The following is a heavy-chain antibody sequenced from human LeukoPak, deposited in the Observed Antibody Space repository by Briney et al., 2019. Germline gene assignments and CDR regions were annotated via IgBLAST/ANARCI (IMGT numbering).Heavy chain of an antibody. D-gene: IGHD3-10*01. CDR2: ISSSGST. CDR3: ARVPLDYGSGSYVNAFDI. V-gene: IGHV4-4*07. Sequence: SETLSLTCTVSGGSISSYYWSWIRQPAGKGLEWIGRISSSGSTNYNPSLKSRVTISVDTSKNQFSLKLSSVTAADTAVYYCARVPLDYGSGSYVNAFDIWGQGTMVTVSS. J-gene: IGHJ3*02. CDR1: GGSISSYY.